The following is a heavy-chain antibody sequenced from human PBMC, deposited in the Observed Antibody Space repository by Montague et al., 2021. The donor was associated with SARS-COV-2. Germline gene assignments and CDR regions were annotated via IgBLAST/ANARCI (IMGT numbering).Heavy chain of an antibody. J-gene: IGHJ6*02. CDR2: ISSSSSTI. Sequence: SLRLSCAASGFTFSSYSMNWVRQAPGKGLEWVSYISSSSSTIYYADSVKGRFTISRYNAKNSLYLQMNSLRAEDTAVYYCARNGISDMVATIISYYYYYGMDVWGQGTTVTVSS. V-gene: IGHV3-48*04. CDR1: GFTFSSYS. CDR3: ARNGISDMVATIISYYYYYGMDV. D-gene: IGHD5-12*01.